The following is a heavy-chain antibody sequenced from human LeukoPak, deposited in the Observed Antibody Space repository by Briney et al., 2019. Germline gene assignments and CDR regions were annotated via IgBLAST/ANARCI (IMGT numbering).Heavy chain of an antibody. CDR3: VKEMGASGYDPFDI. Sequence: GGSLRLSCSASGFTFSSYAMHWVRQAPGKGLEYVSAISSDGGATHYADSVKGRFTISRDNLKNMLYLQMSSLRAEDTAVYYCVKEMGASGYDPFDIWGPGTMVTVSS. V-gene: IGHV3-64D*09. D-gene: IGHD1-26*01. CDR1: GFTFSSYA. CDR2: ISSDGGAT. J-gene: IGHJ3*02.